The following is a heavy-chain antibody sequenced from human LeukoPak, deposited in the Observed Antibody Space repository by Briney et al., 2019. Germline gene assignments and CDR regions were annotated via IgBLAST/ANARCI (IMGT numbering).Heavy chain of an antibody. V-gene: IGHV4-61*01. CDR3: ARRLGYCNKGVCASTYNWFDP. CDR1: GGSVSSGSYY. D-gene: IGHD2-8*01. Sequence: SETLSLTCTVSGGSVSSGSYYWSWIRQSPGKGLEWIGYIYYSGSTNYNPSLKSRVTISVDTSKNQFSLKLSSVTAADTAVYYCARRLGYCNKGVCASTYNWFDPWGQGTLVTVSS. J-gene: IGHJ5*02. CDR2: IYYSGST.